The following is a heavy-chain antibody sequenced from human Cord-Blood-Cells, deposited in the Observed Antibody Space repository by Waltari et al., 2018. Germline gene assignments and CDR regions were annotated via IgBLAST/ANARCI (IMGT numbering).Heavy chain of an antibody. CDR2: IYYGGST. CDR3: ARGWNDGNWFDP. CDR1: GGSVSSGSYY. J-gene: IGHJ5*02. D-gene: IGHD1-1*01. Sequence: QVQLQESGPGLVKPSETLSLTCTVSGGSVSSGSYYWSWIRQPPGKGLEWIGYIYYGGSTDYNPSLKSRVTISVDTSKNQFSLKLSSVTAADTAVYYCARGWNDGNWFDPWGQGTLVTVSS. V-gene: IGHV4-61*01.